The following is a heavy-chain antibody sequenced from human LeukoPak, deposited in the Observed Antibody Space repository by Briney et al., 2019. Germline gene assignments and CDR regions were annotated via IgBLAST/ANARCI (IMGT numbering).Heavy chain of an antibody. V-gene: IGHV3-21*01. CDR2: ITSGSNYM. Sequence: GGSLRLSCAASGFTFSSYWMSWVRQAPGKGLEWVSSITSGSNYMYYADSVKGRFTISRDNAKNSLYLQMNSLRAEDTAVYYCARDFLEWLPYSWGQGTLVTVSS. CDR1: GFTFSSYW. D-gene: IGHD3-3*01. J-gene: IGHJ4*02. CDR3: ARDFLEWLPYS.